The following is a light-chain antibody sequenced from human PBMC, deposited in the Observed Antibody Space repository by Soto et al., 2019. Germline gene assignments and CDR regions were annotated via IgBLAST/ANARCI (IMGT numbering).Light chain of an antibody. CDR1: SSDVGGYSF. J-gene: IGLJ3*02. CDR2: GNS. V-gene: IGLV2-8*01. CDR3: QSYDNSLSGSWV. Sequence: QSALTQPPSASGSPGQSVTISCTGTSSDVGGYSFVSWYQQRPGKAPKLLIYGNSNRPSGVPDRFSGSKSGTSASLAINGLQAEDEAHYYCQSYDNSLSGSWVFGGGTKVTVL.